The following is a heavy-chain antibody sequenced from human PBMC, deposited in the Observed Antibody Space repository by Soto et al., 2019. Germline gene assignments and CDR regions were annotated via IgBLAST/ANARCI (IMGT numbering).Heavy chain of an antibody. V-gene: IGHV4-39*07. CDR2: IYYSGSA. J-gene: IGHJ4*02. Sequence: KSSETLSLTCTVSGDSMTISDFLWGWVRQSPGKGLEWIGGIYYSGSAYYNPSLRSRATLSVDTSKNQFSLNLSSVTAADTAVYYCARGYYGSESGGYYFDYWGQGTLVTVSS. D-gene: IGHD3-10*01. CDR3: ARGYYGSESGGYYFDY. CDR1: GDSMTISDFL.